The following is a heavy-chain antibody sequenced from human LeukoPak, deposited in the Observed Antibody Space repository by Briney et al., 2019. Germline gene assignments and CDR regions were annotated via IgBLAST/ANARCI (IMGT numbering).Heavy chain of an antibody. J-gene: IGHJ4*02. V-gene: IGHV1-2*02. D-gene: IGHD6-13*01. Sequence: GASVKVSCKASGYTFTGYYMHWVRQAPGQGLEWMGLINPNSGGTNYAQKFQGGATMTRDTSISTAYMELSRLRSDDTAVYYCAGDREAAAYYFDYWGQGTLVTVSS. CDR3: AGDREAAAYYFDY. CDR2: INPNSGGT. CDR1: GYTFTGYY.